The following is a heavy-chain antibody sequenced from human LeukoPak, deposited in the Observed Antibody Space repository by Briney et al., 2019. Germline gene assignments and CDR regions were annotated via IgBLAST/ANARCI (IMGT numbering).Heavy chain of an antibody. V-gene: IGHV3-23*01. CDR3: AKTRNGYTTEYLQH. J-gene: IGHJ1*01. CDR2: ISSPGGNT. Sequence: GGSLRLSCTSSGFILSSFAMSWVRQPPGKGLEWVSSISSPGGNTYYADSVKGRFTICRDNSNNLVYLQMNSLRAEDTAVYYCAKTRNGYTTEYLQHWGQGTLVTVSS. D-gene: IGHD2-2*02. CDR1: GFILSSFA.